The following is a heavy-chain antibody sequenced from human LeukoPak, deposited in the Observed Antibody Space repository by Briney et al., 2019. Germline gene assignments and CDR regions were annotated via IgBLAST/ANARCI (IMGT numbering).Heavy chain of an antibody. CDR2: ISSSSSYI. J-gene: IGHJ6*03. CDR1: GFTFSSYI. D-gene: IGHD2-2*01. V-gene: IGHV3-21*01. CDR3: ARNGRCSSTSCNYYYYMDV. Sequence: PGGSLRLSCAASGFTFSSYIMNWVRQAPGKGLEWVSSISSSSSYIYYADSVKGRFTISRDNAKNSLYLQMKSLRAEDTAVYYCARNGRCSSTSCNYYYYMDVWGKGTTVTVSS.